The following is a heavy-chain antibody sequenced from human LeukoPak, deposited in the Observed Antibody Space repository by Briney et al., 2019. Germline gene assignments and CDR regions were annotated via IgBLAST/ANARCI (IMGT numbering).Heavy chain of an antibody. J-gene: IGHJ6*04. V-gene: IGHV1-46*01. D-gene: IGHD5-12*01. CDR1: GYAFTTSF. Sequence: GASVKVSCKASGYAFTTSFIHWVRKAPGQGLEWMGIINPRGGDTNYAQKFQGRVTMPRDMSTSTVYMEVSSLRSEDTAMYYCARSLRNGDVWGKGTTVTVSS. CDR3: ARSLRNGDV. CDR2: INPRGGDT.